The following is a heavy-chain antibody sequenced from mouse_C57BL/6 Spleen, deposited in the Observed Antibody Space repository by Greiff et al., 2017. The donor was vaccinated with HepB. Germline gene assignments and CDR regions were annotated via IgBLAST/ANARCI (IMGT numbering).Heavy chain of an antibody. J-gene: IGHJ3*01. D-gene: IGHD2-2*01. CDR2: IDPSDSYT. CDR1: GYTFTSYW. V-gene: IGHV1-69*01. Sequence: QVQLQQPGAELVMPGASVKLSCKASGYTFTSYWMHWVKQRPGQGLEWIGEIDPSDSYTNYNQKFKGKSTLTVDKSSSTAYMQLSSLTSEDSAVYYCARGGLRWETWFDDWGQGTLVTVST. CDR3: ARGGLRWETWFDD.